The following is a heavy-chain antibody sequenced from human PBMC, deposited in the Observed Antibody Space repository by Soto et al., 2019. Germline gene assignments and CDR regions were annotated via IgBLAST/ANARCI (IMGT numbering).Heavy chain of an antibody. Sequence: EVQLVESGGGLVQPGGSLRLSCEASGFTFRNYDMHWVRQGTGKGLEWVSGISAAGDPDYADSVERRITLSRENAQKSFCLQMTSLRVVDTAVYYCARTVRDFSGLEVWGQGTTVIVSS. CDR2: ISAAGDP. CDR1: GFTFRNYD. J-gene: IGHJ6*02. CDR3: ARTVRDFSGLEV. V-gene: IGHV3-13*05.